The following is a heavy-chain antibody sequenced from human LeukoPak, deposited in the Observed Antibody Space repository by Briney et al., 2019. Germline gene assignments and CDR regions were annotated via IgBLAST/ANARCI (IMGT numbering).Heavy chain of an antibody. Sequence: GASVKVSCKASGYTFTSYDINWVRQATGQGHEWMGWMNPNSGNTGYATKFQGSVTMPRTISISTAYMELTSRRSEDTAVYYCARESTRVRGVIINDYWGQGTLVTVSS. CDR3: ARESTRVRGVIINDY. CDR2: MNPNSGNT. CDR1: GYTFTSYD. D-gene: IGHD3-10*01. J-gene: IGHJ4*02. V-gene: IGHV1-8*01.